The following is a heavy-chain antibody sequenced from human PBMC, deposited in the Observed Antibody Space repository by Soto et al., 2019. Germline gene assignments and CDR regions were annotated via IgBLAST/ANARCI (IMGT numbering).Heavy chain of an antibody. V-gene: IGHV3-21*02. CDR1: GFTFGSFP. Sequence: EVQLVESGEARVRLGGSLRLSGAASGFTFGSFPMNWVRQAPGKGLEGVSTISSNSAYIYYTDALRGRFTISRDNAKNSLHLQMNSLRAEDTAVYYCTRDASRDSSARGWFDPWGPGTLVTVSS. CDR3: TRDASRDSSARGWFDP. CDR2: ISSNSAYI. J-gene: IGHJ5*02. D-gene: IGHD6-13*01.